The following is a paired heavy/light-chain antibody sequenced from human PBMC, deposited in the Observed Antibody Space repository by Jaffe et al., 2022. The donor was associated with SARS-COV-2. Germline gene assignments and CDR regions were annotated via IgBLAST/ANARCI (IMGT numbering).Light chain of an antibody. Sequence: VVLTQSPATLSLSPGERATLSCRASQSVSSYLAWYQQKPDQAPRLLIYDASNRAAGIPARFSGSGSGTDFTLTISSLEPEDFAVYYCQQCYNWPLTFGPGTKVDIQ. CDR1: QSVSSY. CDR3: QQCYNWPLT. J-gene: IGKJ3*01. CDR2: DAS. V-gene: IGKV3-11*01.
Heavy chain of an antibody. CDR2: ITASRDSI. CDR1: GFNFGTYG. J-gene: IGHJ4*02. Sequence: EVQLVESGGVLVQPGGSLRLSCAASGFNFGTYGMHWVRQAPGKGLEWISYITASRDSIHYVDSVEGRFTISRDNARNSLFLQMSSLRDEDTAVYYCARDVGSGRRSFDNWGQGTLVTVSS. V-gene: IGHV3-48*02. CDR3: ARDVGSGRRSFDN. D-gene: IGHD6-19*01.